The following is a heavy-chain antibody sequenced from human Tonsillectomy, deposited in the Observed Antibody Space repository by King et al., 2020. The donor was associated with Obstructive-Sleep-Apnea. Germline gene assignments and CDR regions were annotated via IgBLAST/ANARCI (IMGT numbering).Heavy chain of an antibody. CDR3: AKTPYRYYGLDV. J-gene: IGHJ6*02. V-gene: IGHV3-74*02. CDR2: INSDGSST. CDR1: GFTFSSYW. D-gene: IGHD3-16*02. Sequence: VQLVESGGGLVQPGGSLRLSCAASGFTFSSYWMFWVRQTPGKGLVWVSRINSDGSSTSHADSVKGRFTISGDNAKNTLYLQMNSLRAEDTAVYYCAKTPYRYYGLDVWGQGTTVTVSS.